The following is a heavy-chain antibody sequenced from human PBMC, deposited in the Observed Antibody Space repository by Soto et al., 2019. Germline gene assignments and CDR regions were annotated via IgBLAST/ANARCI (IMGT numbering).Heavy chain of an antibody. CDR1: GGTFSRNA. CDR2: IIPFFHAP. Sequence: QVQLLQSGAEVKKPGSSVKVSCKASGGTFSRNAISWVRQAPGQGLEWMGGIIPFFHAPNYAQKFQGRVMITADDSTSRVFMEMSSLRLEVTAVYYCARSRAAAAPWGGMDGWGQWTTVTVSS. J-gene: IGHJ6*02. D-gene: IGHD6-13*01. V-gene: IGHV1-69*01. CDR3: ARSRAAAAPWGGMDG.